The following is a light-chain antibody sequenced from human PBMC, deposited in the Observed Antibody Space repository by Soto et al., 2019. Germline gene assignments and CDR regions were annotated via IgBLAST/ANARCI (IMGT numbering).Light chain of an antibody. CDR2: AAS. V-gene: IGKV1-16*02. CDR3: QQYYSYPAT. CDR1: QDIANY. J-gene: IGKJ5*01. Sequence: DIQSTQSASSLSPGGRGIVTKTYRASQDIANYLAWFQQKPGKAPKTLIFAASSLHNGVPSHFSGSGFGTAFTLTMSSLHPEDFATYYCQQYYSYPATFGQGTRLEIK.